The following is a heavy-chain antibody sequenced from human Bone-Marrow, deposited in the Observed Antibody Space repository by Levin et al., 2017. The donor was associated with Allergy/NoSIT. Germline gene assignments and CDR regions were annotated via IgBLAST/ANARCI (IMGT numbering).Heavy chain of an antibody. CDR1: GFTFEDYG. V-gene: IGHV3-9*01. CDR2: ISWGSGTI. CDR3: AKYGHYSSTPAASSD. J-gene: IGHJ4*02. D-gene: IGHD2-2*01. Sequence: SLKISCAASGFTFEDYGMHWVRQAPGRGLEWVSGISWGSGTIGYADSVKGRFTISRDNAKKTLYLQMNNLRVEDTAVYYCAKYGHYSSTPAASSDWGQGTQVTVSS.